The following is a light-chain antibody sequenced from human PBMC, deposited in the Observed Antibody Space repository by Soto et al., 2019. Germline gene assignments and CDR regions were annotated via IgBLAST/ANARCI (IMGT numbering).Light chain of an antibody. CDR1: SSDVGGYNY. V-gene: IGLV2-14*01. CDR3: SSYTSSTTLDV. Sequence: QSALTQPASVSGSPGQSITISCTGTSSDVGGYNYVSWYQQHPGKAPKLMIYEVSNRPSGVSDRFSGSKSGNTASLIISGLQAEDEADSYCSSYTSSTTLDVFGAGTKLTVL. CDR2: EVS. J-gene: IGLJ1*01.